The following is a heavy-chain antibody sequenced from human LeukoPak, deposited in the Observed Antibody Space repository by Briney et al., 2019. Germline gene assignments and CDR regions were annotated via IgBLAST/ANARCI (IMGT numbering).Heavy chain of an antibody. CDR3: ARGGGMRSWYDFDY. V-gene: IGHV3-23*01. Sequence: GSLRLSCAASGFTFNRNVMSWVRQAPGKGLEWVSAIIDDGSSTYYADSVKGRFSISRDNSKNTVYLQMNNLRAEDTAVYYCARGGGMRSWYDFDYWGQGILVTVSS. D-gene: IGHD6-13*01. CDR2: IIDDGSST. CDR1: GFTFNRNV. J-gene: IGHJ4*02.